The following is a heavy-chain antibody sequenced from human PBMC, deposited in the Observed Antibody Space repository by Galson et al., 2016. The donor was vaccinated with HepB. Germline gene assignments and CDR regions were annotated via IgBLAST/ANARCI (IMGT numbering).Heavy chain of an antibody. V-gene: IGHV3-9*01. D-gene: IGHD4-17*01. CDR2: ISWNSGFI. J-gene: IGHJ3*02. CDR1: GFTFDDYG. CDR3: AKGDTTVTTIGNFDI. Sequence: SLRLSCAASGFTFDDYGMHWVRQVPGKGLEWVSGISWNSGFINYADSVKGRVTISRDNAKKSLCLQMNSLRTEDTALYYCAKGDTTVTTIGNFDIWGQGTMVTVSS.